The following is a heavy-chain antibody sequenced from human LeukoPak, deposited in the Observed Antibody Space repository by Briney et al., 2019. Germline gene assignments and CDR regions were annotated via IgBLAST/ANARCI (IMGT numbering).Heavy chain of an antibody. Sequence: SETLSLTCTVSGGSISSYYWSWIRQPPGKGLEWIGYIYYSGSTNYNPSLKSRVTISVDTSKNQFSLKLSPVTAADTAVYYCARQYYDSSGYYTLSHFDYWGQGTLVTVSS. CDR2: IYYSGST. J-gene: IGHJ4*02. D-gene: IGHD3-22*01. CDR3: ARQYYDSSGYYTLSHFDY. CDR1: GGSISSYY. V-gene: IGHV4-59*08.